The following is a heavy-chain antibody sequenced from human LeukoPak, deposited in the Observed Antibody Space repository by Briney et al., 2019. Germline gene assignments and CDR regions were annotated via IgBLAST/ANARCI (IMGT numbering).Heavy chain of an antibody. CDR1: GFTFSSYW. CDR2: IKQDESEK. CDR3: ARDHRYAFDN. J-gene: IGHJ4*01. V-gene: IGHV3-7*01. D-gene: IGHD5-12*01. Sequence: GGSLRLSCAASGFTFSSYWMYWVRQAPGKGLEWVASIKQDESEKYYGDSVKGRFAVSRDNAKNSLFLQMNSLRAEDTAVYYCARDHRYAFDNWGHGTLVTVSS.